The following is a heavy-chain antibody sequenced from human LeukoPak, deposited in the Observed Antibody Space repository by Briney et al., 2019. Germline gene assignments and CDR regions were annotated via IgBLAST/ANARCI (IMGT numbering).Heavy chain of an antibody. J-gene: IGHJ6*03. CDR1: GYTFTSYG. Sequence: ASVKVSCKASGYTFTSYGISWVRQAPGQGLEWMGWISAYNGNTNYAQKLQGRVTMTTDTSTSTAYMELRSLRSDDTAVYYCARVSPSTKYCSSTSCYSLYYYYMDVWGKGTTVTVSS. CDR2: ISAYNGNT. V-gene: IGHV1-18*01. CDR3: ARVSPSTKYCSSTSCYSLYYYYMDV. D-gene: IGHD2-2*01.